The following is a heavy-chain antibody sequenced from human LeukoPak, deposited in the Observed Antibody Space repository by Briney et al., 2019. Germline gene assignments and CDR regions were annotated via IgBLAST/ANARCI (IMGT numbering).Heavy chain of an antibody. Sequence: GESLKISCAASGFTFDDYGMSWVRQAPGKGLEWVSGTNWNGARTGYADSVKGRFIISRDNAKNSLYLQMNSLRAEDTALYYCARGAEVQLWSYYFDYWGQGTLVTVSS. D-gene: IGHD5-18*01. V-gene: IGHV3-20*04. CDR3: ARGAEVQLWSYYFDY. CDR1: GFTFDDYG. CDR2: TNWNGART. J-gene: IGHJ4*02.